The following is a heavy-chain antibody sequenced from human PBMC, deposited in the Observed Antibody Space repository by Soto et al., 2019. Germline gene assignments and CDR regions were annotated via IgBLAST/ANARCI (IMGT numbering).Heavy chain of an antibody. D-gene: IGHD6-13*01. CDR3: ARGRVWYVSGYWFDP. CDR2: INHSGST. V-gene: IGHV4-34*01. Sequence: TLSLTCAVYGGSFSGYYWSWIRQPPGKGLEWIGEINHSGSTNYNPSLKSRVTISVDTSKNQFSLKLSSVTAADTAVYYCARGRVWYVSGYWFDPWGQGTLVTVSS. CDR1: GGSFSGYY. J-gene: IGHJ5*02.